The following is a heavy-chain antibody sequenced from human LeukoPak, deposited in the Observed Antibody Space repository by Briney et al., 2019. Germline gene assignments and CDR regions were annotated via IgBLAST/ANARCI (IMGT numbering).Heavy chain of an antibody. V-gene: IGHV3-30*02. CDR3: AKSRRQYDFWSGFDY. Sequence: LPGGSLRLSCAASGFNFRNSDMHWVRQVPGKGLEWVALLRDDGFNKYYADSVKDRFTISRDTSKNTLFLEMNRLTIEDRAIYYCAKSRRQYDFWSGFDYWGRGTLVTVSS. J-gene: IGHJ4*02. CDR1: GFNFRNSD. CDR2: LRDDGFNK. D-gene: IGHD3-3*01.